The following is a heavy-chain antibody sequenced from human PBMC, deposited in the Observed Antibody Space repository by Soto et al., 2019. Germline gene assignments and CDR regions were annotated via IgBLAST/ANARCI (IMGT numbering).Heavy chain of an antibody. CDR1: GDSVSSESYY. Sequence: SETLSLTCSVPGDSVSSESYYWTWIRQPPGKGLEWMGYISSSGRTNYNPSLKRRVSISLDASSNQFSLELTSVTAADTAIYYCARDIRGYSRAFDYWGQGTLVTVSS. CDR2: ISSSGRT. CDR3: ARDIRGYSRAFDY. V-gene: IGHV4-61*01. D-gene: IGHD5-18*01. J-gene: IGHJ4*02.